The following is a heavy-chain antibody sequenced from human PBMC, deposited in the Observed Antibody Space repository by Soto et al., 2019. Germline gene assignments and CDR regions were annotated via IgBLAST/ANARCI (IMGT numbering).Heavy chain of an antibody. V-gene: IGHV4-59*08. CDR2: VYYTGST. CDR3: ARTVLGPDLLADSFVDYYYYMDV. J-gene: IGHJ6*03. Sequence: SETLSLTCTVSGGSISNFYWSLIRQPPGKGLEWIGYVYYTGSTSYNPSLKRRVTFSADSSRGQFSLRLNSVTAADTAVYYCARTVLGPDLLADSFVDYYYYMDVWGQGTTVTVSS. CDR1: GGSISNFY. D-gene: IGHD3-9*01.